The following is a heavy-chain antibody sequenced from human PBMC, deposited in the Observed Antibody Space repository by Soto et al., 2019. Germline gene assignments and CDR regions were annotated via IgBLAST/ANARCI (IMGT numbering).Heavy chain of an antibody. J-gene: IGHJ4*02. CDR2: MNPNTGGT. Sequence: GASVKVSCKASGYTFTGYYIHWMRQAPGQGLEWMGWMNPNTGGTKYAQRFQGRVTMTRDTSISTAYMELSSLRSDDTAVYYCARVTGYESLLGDFHYWGQGTLVTVSS. V-gene: IGHV1-2*02. D-gene: IGHD3-3*01. CDR3: ARVTGYESLLGDFHY. CDR1: GYTFTGYY.